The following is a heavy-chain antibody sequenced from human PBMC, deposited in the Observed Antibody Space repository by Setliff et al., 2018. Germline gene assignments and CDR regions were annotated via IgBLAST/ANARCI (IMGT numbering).Heavy chain of an antibody. CDR3: VREGVDRRSSTDYRYYMDV. CDR1: GATFSSYG. CDR2: TIPMFGTT. Sequence: SVKVSCKASGATFSSYGISWVRQAPRQGLEWMGGTIPMFGTTEYAQKFQGRLTIITDESTNTAFMQLSSLRSDDTAVYYCVREGVDRRSSTDYRYYMDVWGKGTTVTVSS. D-gene: IGHD6-6*01. V-gene: IGHV1-69*05. J-gene: IGHJ6*03.